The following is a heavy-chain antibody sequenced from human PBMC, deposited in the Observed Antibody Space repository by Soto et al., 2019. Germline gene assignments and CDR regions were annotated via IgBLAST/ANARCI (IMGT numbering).Heavy chain of an antibody. CDR2: ISAYNGNT. CDR3: ARYFWSGQLPFYFDQ. CDR1: GYTFNSYG. J-gene: IGHJ4*02. V-gene: IGHV1-18*01. D-gene: IGHD3-3*01. Sequence: QVLLVQSGAEVKKPGASVKVSCKASGYTFNSYGVSWVRQAPGQGLEWMGWISAYNGNTKYSQNLQGRVTMTIDTTTRSDYLEVRILKSDDTAIYYCARYFWSGQLPFYFDQWGQGTLVTVSS.